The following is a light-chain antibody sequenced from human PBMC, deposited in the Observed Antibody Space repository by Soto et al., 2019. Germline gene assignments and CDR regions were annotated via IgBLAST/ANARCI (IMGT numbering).Light chain of an antibody. CDR1: RSNIGAGYA. Sequence: QAVVTQPPSVSGAPGQRVIVSCSGSRSNIGAGYAVHWYRRLPGTAPKLLISGNNNRPSGVADRFSGCKSGTSASLAIAGLQAEDEADSFCQSYDSSLSIWVFGGGTKLTVL. V-gene: IGLV1-40*01. CDR3: QSYDSSLSIWV. CDR2: GNN. J-gene: IGLJ3*02.